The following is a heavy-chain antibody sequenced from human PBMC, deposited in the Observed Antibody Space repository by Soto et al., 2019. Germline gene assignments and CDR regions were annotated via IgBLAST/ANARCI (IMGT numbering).Heavy chain of an antibody. Sequence: QVQLVQSGAEVKKPGASVKVSCKASGYTFTSYGISWVRQAPGQGLEWMGWISAYNGNTNYAQKLQGRVTMTTDTSTSTAYMELRSLRSDDTAVYYCARDPYYYDSSGYYYTNWFDPWGQGTLVTVSS. V-gene: IGHV1-18*01. CDR1: GYTFTSYG. D-gene: IGHD3-22*01. J-gene: IGHJ5*02. CDR3: ARDPYYYDSSGYYYTNWFDP. CDR2: ISAYNGNT.